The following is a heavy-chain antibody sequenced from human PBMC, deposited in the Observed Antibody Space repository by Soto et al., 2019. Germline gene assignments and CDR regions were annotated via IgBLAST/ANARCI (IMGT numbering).Heavy chain of an antibody. V-gene: IGHV3-30-3*01. CDR2: ISYDGFTT. CDR3: ARVWIEVSVNAGFDI. Sequence: QVQLVESGGGVVQPGKSLRLSCAASGFAFSSYAMHWVRQAPGKGLEWVAAISYDGFTTYYAESVKGRFTVSRDNSENTLHLQMNSLSADDTAVYYCARVWIEVSVNAGFDIWGQGAMVTVSS. CDR1: GFAFSSYA. D-gene: IGHD3-22*01. J-gene: IGHJ3*02.